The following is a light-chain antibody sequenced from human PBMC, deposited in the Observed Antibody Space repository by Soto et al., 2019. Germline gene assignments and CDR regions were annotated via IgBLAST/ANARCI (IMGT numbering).Light chain of an antibody. Sequence: QSALTQPASVSGSPGQSITISCTGTSSDVGGYNYVSWYQQHPGKAPKLMLYEVSNRPSGVSNRFSGSKSGNTASLTISGSQAEDEADYYCSSLRSGSTWVFGGGTKLPVL. J-gene: IGLJ3*02. CDR1: SSDVGGYNY. CDR3: SSLRSGSTWV. CDR2: EVS. V-gene: IGLV2-14*01.